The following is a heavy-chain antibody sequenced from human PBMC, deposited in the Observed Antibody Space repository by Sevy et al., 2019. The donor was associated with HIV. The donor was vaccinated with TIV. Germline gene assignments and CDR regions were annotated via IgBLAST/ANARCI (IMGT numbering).Heavy chain of an antibody. CDR1: GFTFSDYA. Sequence: SLKISCTASGFTFSDYAMTWVRQAPGKGLEWVSFIRSKFYGGTAEYAASVKGRFSISRDDSKNIAYLQMNSLKTDDTGVYYCIRDGRGYSRPFDYWGQGTLVTVSS. V-gene: IGHV3-49*04. J-gene: IGHJ4*02. D-gene: IGHD5-18*01. CDR3: IRDGRGYSRPFDY. CDR2: IRSKFYGGTA.